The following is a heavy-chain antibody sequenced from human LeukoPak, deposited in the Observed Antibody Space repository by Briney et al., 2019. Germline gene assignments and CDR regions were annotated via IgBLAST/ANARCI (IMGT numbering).Heavy chain of an antibody. V-gene: IGHV3-48*03. CDR1: GLTFSSYE. D-gene: IGHD3-3*01. Sequence: GGSLRLSCAASGLTFSSYEMNWVRQAPGKGLEWVSYISSSGSTIYYADSVKGRFTISRDNAKNSLYLQMNSLRAEDTAVYYCAREYSEYDSGWFDPWGQGTLVTVSS. J-gene: IGHJ5*02. CDR3: AREYSEYDSGWFDP. CDR2: ISSSGSTI.